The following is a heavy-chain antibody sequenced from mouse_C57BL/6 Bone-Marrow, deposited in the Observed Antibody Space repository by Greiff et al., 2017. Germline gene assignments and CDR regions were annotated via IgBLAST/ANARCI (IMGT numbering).Heavy chain of an antibody. CDR2: ISDGGSYT. D-gene: IGHD2-4*01. CDR3: AGVYYDYEFYAMDY. J-gene: IGHJ4*01. V-gene: IGHV5-4*01. CDR1: GFTFSSYA. Sequence: EVQLMESGGGLVKPGGSLKLSCAASGFTFSSYAMSWVRQTPEKRLEWVATISDGGSYTYYPDNVKGRFTISRDNAKNNLYLQMSHLKSEDTAMYDCAGVYYDYEFYAMDYWGQGTSVTVSS.